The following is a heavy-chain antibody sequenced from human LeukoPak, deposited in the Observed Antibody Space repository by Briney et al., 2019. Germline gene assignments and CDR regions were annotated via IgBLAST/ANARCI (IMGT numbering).Heavy chain of an antibody. CDR2: IYYSGST. D-gene: IGHD6-19*01. CDR1: GGSISSYY. J-gene: IGHJ5*02. Sequence: PSETLSLTCTVSGGSISSYYWSCIRQPPGKGLEWIGYIYYSGSTNYNPSLKSRVTISVDTSKNQFSLKLSSVTAADTAVYYCARDLRAVRGWFDPWGQGTLVTVSS. V-gene: IGHV4-59*01. CDR3: ARDLRAVRGWFDP.